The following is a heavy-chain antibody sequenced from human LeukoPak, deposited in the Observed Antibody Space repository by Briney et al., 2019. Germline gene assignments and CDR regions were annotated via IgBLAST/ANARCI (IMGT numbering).Heavy chain of an antibody. CDR1: GGTFSSYT. D-gene: IGHD6-6*01. V-gene: IGHV1-69*16. CDR2: IIPILGIA. CDR3: ARETKLAGADDAFDI. Sequence: GASVKVSCKASGGTFSSYTISWVRQAPGQGLEWMGRIIPILGIANYAQKFQGRVTITTDESTSTAYMELSSLRSEDTAVYYCARETKLAGADDAFDIWGQGTMVTVSS. J-gene: IGHJ3*02.